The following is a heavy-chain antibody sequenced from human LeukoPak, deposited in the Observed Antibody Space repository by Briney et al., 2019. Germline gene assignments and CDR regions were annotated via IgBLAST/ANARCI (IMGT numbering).Heavy chain of an antibody. J-gene: IGHJ4*02. CDR3: AKDSVPIVVVITVPDY. V-gene: IGHV3-30*02. Sequence: GGSLRLSCAASGFTFSSYGMHWVRQAPGKGLEWVAFIRYDGSNKYYADSVKGRFTISRDNSKNTLYLQMNSLRAEDTAVYYCAKDSVPIVVVITVPDYWGQGTLVTVSS. D-gene: IGHD3-22*01. CDR2: IRYDGSNK. CDR1: GFTFSSYG.